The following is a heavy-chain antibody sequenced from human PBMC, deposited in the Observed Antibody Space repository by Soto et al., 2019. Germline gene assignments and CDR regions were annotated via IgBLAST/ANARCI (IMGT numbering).Heavy chain of an antibody. D-gene: IGHD2-2*01. Sequence: SETLSLTCAVYGGSFSCYYWSWIRQPPGKGLEWIGEINHSGSTNYNPSLKSRVTISVDTSKNQFSLKLSSVTAADTAVYYCARGXWNIVVVPAAPPNWFDPWGQGTLVTVSS. CDR2: INHSGST. CDR1: GGSFSCYY. CDR3: ARGXWNIVVVPAAPPNWFDP. J-gene: IGHJ5*02. V-gene: IGHV4-34*01.